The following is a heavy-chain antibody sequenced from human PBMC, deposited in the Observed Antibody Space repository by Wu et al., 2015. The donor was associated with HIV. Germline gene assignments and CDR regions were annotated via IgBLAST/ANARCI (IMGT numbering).Heavy chain of an antibody. D-gene: IGHD3-22*01. CDR3: AVSYYDARGYSPLYYFDY. Sequence: QVQLVQSGAEVKKPGASVKVSCKASGYSFSDYGISWVRQAPGQGLEWMGWIATHNGNTNSAQKVQGRVTLTAETSTSTAFMELRSLRSDDTAVYYCAVSYYDARGYSPLYYFDYWGQGTLVTVSS. V-gene: IGHV1-18*01. J-gene: IGHJ4*02. CDR2: IATHNGNT. CDR1: GYSFSDYG.